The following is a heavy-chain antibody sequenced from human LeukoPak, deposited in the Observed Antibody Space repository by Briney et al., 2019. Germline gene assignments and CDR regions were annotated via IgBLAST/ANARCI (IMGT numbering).Heavy chain of an antibody. CDR3: ARRCGGSCYSVRKRYYFDY. CDR2: VSQSENT. V-gene: IGHV4-38-2*01. CDR1: GDSISSSYY. D-gene: IGHD2-15*01. Sequence: SETLSLTCYVSGDSISSSYYWGWIRQPPGKGLEWIASVSQSENTYYNPSLKSRVTMSVDTSKNQFSLKLSSVTATDTAVYYCARRCGGSCYSVRKRYYFDYWGQGTLVTVSS. J-gene: IGHJ4*02.